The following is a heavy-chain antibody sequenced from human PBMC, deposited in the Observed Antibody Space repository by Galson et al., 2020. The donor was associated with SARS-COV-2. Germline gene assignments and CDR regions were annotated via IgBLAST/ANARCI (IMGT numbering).Heavy chain of an antibody. CDR1: GASISGDY. D-gene: IGHD4-17*01. V-gene: IGHV4-4*07. J-gene: IGHJ6*02. Sequence: SETLSLTCIVSGASISGDYWSWIRQPAGKGLEWIGRIYTSGSTNYNPALRSRVTMSVDTSKNQFSLNLSSVTAADTAVYYCARDPLSRGRPGDYEVYYYSVMDVWGQGTTVTVSS. CDR3: ARDPLSRGRPGDYEVYYYSVMDV. CDR2: IYTSGST.